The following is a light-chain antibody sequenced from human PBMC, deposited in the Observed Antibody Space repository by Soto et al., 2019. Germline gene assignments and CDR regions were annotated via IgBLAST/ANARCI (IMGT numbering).Light chain of an antibody. CDR3: SSYTSSSTRV. Sequence: QSVLTQPASVSGSPGQSITISCTGTSSDVGGYNYVSWYQQYPGKAPKVVIYDVDNRPSGVSHRFSGSKSGNTASLTTSGLQAEDEADYYCSSYTSSSTRVFGTGTKVTVL. CDR1: SSDVGGYNY. V-gene: IGLV2-14*03. J-gene: IGLJ1*01. CDR2: DVD.